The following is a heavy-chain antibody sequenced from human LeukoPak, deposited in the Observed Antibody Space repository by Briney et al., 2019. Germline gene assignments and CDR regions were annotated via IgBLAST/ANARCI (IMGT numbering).Heavy chain of an antibody. J-gene: IGHJ5*02. Sequence: SETLSLTCTVSGGSISSSSYYWGWIRQPPGKGLEWIGSIYYSGSTYYNPSLKSRVTISVDTSKNQFSLKLSSVTAADTAMYSCARDLVGATTWGQGTLVTVSS. CDR3: ARDLVGATT. CDR2: IYYSGST. V-gene: IGHV4-39*02. D-gene: IGHD1-26*01. CDR1: GGSISSSSYY.